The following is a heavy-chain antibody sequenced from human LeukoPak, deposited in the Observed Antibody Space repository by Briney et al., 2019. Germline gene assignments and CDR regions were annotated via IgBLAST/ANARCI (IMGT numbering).Heavy chain of an antibody. CDR1: GYTFTSYY. Sequence: ASVKVSCKASGYTFTSYYMHWVRQAPGQGLEWMGIINPNGGSTSYAQKFQGRVTITTDESTSTAYMELSSLRSEDTAVYYCARGNCSSTSCYLLDVWGKGTTVTVSS. V-gene: IGHV1-46*01. D-gene: IGHD2-2*01. CDR2: INPNGGST. CDR3: ARGNCSSTSCYLLDV. J-gene: IGHJ6*04.